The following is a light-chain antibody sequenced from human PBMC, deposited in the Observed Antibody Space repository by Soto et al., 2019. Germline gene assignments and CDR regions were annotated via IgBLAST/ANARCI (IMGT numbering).Light chain of an antibody. Sequence: EIVLTQSPATLSLSPGERATLSCRASQTINNYLACYQQKPGQAPRLLVYAASYRAIGIPARFSGSGSGTDVTLTSSSLEPDDVAVYYSQQRSDGPPRITFGGGTKVEIK. J-gene: IGKJ4*01. CDR3: QQRSDGPPRIT. V-gene: IGKV3-11*01. CDR1: QTINNY. CDR2: AAS.